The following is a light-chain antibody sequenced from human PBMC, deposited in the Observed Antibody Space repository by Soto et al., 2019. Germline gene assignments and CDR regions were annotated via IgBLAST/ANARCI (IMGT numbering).Light chain of an antibody. CDR1: QSVSSSY. CDR2: GAS. CDR3: QQYGSPPGT. V-gene: IGKV3-20*01. J-gene: IGKJ1*01. Sequence: EIVLTQSPGTLSLSPGERATLSCRASQSVSSSYLAWYQQKHGQAPRLLIYGASSRATGIPDRFSGSGSGTDFTLTISSMEPEDFAVYYCQQYGSPPGTFGHGTKVEIK.